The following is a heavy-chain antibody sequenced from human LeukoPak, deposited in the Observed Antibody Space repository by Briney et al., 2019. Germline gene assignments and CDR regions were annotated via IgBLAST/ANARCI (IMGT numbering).Heavy chain of an antibody. CDR1: GFTFDEYG. J-gene: IGHJ4*02. V-gene: IGHV3-30*18. D-gene: IGHD6-6*01. Sequence: GSLRLSCAASGFTFDEYGMHWVRQAPGKGLEWVAVISYDGSNKYYADSVKGRFAISRDNSKNTLYLQMNSLRAEDTAVYYCAKSARPTRSFFDYWGQGTLVTVSS. CDR2: ISYDGSNK. CDR3: AKSARPTRSFFDY.